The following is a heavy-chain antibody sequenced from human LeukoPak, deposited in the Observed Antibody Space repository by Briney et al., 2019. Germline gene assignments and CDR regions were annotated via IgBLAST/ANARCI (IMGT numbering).Heavy chain of an antibody. D-gene: IGHD2-2*01. CDR2: ISTYNGNT. V-gene: IGHV1-18*01. CDR1: GYRFTSYV. CDR3: ARDNSATSDCRSASCYHFDY. Sequence: ASVKVSCKASGYRFTSYVISWVRQAPGQGLEWMGWISTYNGNTNYAQKLQGRVTMTTDTSKNTVYMELRSLRSDDTAVYYCARDNSATSDCRSASCYHFDYGGEGTLVTVSS. J-gene: IGHJ4*02.